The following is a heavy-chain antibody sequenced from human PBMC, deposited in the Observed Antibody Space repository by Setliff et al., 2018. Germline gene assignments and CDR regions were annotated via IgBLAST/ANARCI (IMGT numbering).Heavy chain of an antibody. V-gene: IGHV7-4-1*02. CDR2: IDTNTGNP. CDR3: ARASRFGSIVWKGDYYMDV. D-gene: IGHD3-10*01. Sequence: ASVKVSCKASGYTFTRYAMNWVRQAPGQGLEWMGWIDTNTGNPTYAQDFTGRFVFSLDTSVSTAYLQISSLKAEDTAVYYCARASRFGSIVWKGDYYMDVWGKGTTVTVSS. CDR1: GYTFTRYA. J-gene: IGHJ6*03.